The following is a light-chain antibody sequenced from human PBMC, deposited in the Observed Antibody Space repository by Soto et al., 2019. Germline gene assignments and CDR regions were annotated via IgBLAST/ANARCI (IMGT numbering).Light chain of an antibody. Sequence: QSALTQPRSVSGSPGQSVTISCTGTSSDIGGYNSVSWYQQHPGKAPKLMIYDVSKRPSGVPDRFSGSKSGNTASLTISGLQAEDEADYYCCSYAGSYTFVLFGGGTKLTVL. J-gene: IGLJ2*01. CDR2: DVS. V-gene: IGLV2-11*01. CDR3: CSYAGSYTFVL. CDR1: SSDIGGYNS.